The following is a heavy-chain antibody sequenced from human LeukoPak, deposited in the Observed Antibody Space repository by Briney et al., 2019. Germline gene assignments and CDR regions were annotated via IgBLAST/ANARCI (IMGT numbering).Heavy chain of an antibody. D-gene: IGHD2/OR15-2a*01. J-gene: IGHJ6*02. CDR3: ARVSPNYGMDV. CDR2: ISAYNGNT. CDR1: GYTFTSYG. V-gene: IGHV1-18*01. Sequence: GSSVKVSCKASGYTFTSYGISWVRQAPGQGLEWMGWISAYNGNTNYAQKLQGRVTMTTDTSTSTAYMELRSLRPDDTAVYYCARVSPNYGMDVWGQGTTVTVSS.